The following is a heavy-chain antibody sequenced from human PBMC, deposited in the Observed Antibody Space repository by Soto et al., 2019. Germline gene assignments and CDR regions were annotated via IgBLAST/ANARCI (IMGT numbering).Heavy chain of an antibody. J-gene: IGHJ4*02. D-gene: IGHD3-10*01. CDR2: IYYSGST. Sequence: QVQLQESGPGLVKPSQTLSLTCTVSGGSISSGGYYWSWIRQHPGKGLEWIGYIYYSGSTYYNPSLTRRVTKSVETSKHQFALRLSSVTAADTAVYYCARWTLWFGELFHDYWGQGTLVTVSS. CDR1: GGSISSGGYY. V-gene: IGHV4-31*03. CDR3: ARWTLWFGELFHDY.